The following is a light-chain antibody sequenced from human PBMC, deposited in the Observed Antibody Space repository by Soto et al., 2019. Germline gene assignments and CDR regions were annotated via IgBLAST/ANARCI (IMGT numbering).Light chain of an antibody. J-gene: IGLJ2*01. CDR2: STG. V-gene: IGLV7-43*01. Sequence: QTVVTQEPSLTVSPGGTVTLTCASSTGAVTSGYYPNWSQQKPGQAPRALIYSTGNKHSWTPARFSGSLLGGKAALTLSGVQPEDEAEYYCLLYYGGAQVFGGGTKLTVL. CDR3: LLYYGGAQV. CDR1: TGAVTSGYY.